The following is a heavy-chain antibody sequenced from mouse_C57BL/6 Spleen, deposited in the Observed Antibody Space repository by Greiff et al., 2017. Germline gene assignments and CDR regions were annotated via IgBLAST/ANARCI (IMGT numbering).Heavy chain of an antibody. V-gene: IGHV14-3*01. Sequence: QLQQSVAELVRPGASVKLSCTASGFNIKNPYMHWVKQRPEQGLEWIGRIDPANGNTKYAPKFQGKATITADTSSNTTYLQLSILSSEDTAIDYCARDPFYYYCSSYVGYCDDWGQGTTLTVSS. D-gene: IGHD1-1*01. J-gene: IGHJ2*01. CDR1: GFNIKNPY. CDR3: ARDPFYYYCSSYVGYCDD. CDR2: IDPANGNT.